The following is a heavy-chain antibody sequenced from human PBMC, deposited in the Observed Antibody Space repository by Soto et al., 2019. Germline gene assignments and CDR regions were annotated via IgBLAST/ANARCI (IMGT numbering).Heavy chain of an antibody. CDR2: ISGSGGST. Sequence: PGGSLRLSCAASGFTFSSYAMSWVRQAPGKGLEWVSAISGSGGSTYYADSVKGRFTISRDNSKNTLYLQMNSLRAEDTAVYYCAKEKRVLRFLEWTRLKDVWGKGTTVTVSS. D-gene: IGHD3-3*01. V-gene: IGHV3-23*01. CDR1: GFTFSSYA. J-gene: IGHJ6*04. CDR3: AKEKRVLRFLEWTRLKDV.